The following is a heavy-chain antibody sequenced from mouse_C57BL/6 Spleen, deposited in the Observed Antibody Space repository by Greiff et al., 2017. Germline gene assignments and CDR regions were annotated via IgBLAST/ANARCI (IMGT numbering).Heavy chain of an antibody. CDR1: GYSITSGYY. CDR3: ARAYYDYGYFDY. J-gene: IGHJ2*01. D-gene: IGHD2-4*01. V-gene: IGHV3-6*01. CDR2: ISYDGSN. Sequence: ESGPGLVKPSQSLSLTCSVTGYSITSGYYWNWIRQFPGNKLEWMGYISYDGSNNYNPSLKNRISITRDTSKNQFFLKLNSVTTEDTATYYCARAYYDYGYFDYWGQGTTLTVSS.